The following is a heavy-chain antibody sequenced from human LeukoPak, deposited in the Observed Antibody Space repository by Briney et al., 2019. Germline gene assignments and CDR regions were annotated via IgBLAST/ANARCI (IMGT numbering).Heavy chain of an antibody. Sequence: PGGSLRLSCAASGFTFSTYWMSWVRQAPGKGLEWVANINRDGSEKYYGDSVKGRFTISRGNAGNSLFLQMNSLRADDTAVYYCAKWGPYCNSNYCPALDYWGQGALVTVSS. D-gene: IGHD4-4*01. CDR2: INRDGSEK. V-gene: IGHV3-7*01. J-gene: IGHJ4*02. CDR3: AKWGPYCNSNYCPALDY. CDR1: GFTFSTYW.